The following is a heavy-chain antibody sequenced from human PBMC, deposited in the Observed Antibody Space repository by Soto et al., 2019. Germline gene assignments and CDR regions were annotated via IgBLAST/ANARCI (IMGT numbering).Heavy chain of an antibody. CDR1: GYTFTSYG. CDR2: ISADNGNT. Sequence: QVQLVQSGAEVKKPGASVKVSCKASGYTFTSYGISWVRQAPGQGLEWMGWISADNGNTNYAQKLQGRVTMTTDTRKSTAYMERRRMRSFDTDVYCCASDSLKSGVNGYWGQGTLVTVSS. D-gene: IGHD1-26*01. V-gene: IGHV1-18*01. J-gene: IGHJ4*02. CDR3: ASDSLKSGVNGY.